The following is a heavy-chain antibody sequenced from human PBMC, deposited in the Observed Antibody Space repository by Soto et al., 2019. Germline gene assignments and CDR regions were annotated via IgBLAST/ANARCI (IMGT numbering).Heavy chain of an antibody. J-gene: IGHJ3*02. CDR3: VTAAGANDAFDI. CDR2: IGTAGDT. V-gene: IGHV3-13*01. D-gene: IGHD3-10*01. CDR1: GFTFSSYD. Sequence: EVQLVESGGGLVQPGGSLRLSCAASGFTFSSYDMHWVRQATGKGLEWVSAIGTAGDTYYPGSVKGRFTISRENAKNSLYLQMNSLRAGATAVYYCVTAAGANDAFDIWGEGTMVTVSS.